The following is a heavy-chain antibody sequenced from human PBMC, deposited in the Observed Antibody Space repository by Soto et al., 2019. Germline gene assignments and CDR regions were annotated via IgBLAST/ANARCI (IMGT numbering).Heavy chain of an antibody. D-gene: IGHD6-13*01. J-gene: IGHJ4*02. V-gene: IGHV1-69*01. CDR3: AGSSIAAAGIFDY. CDR2: IIPIFGTA. CDR1: GGTFSSYA. Sequence: QVQLVQSGAEVKKPGSSVKVSCKTSGGTFSSYAISWVRQAPAQGLEWMGGIIPIFGTANYAQKFQGRVTITADESTSTAYMELSSRRSEDTAVYYLAGSSIAAAGIFDYWGQGTLVTVSS.